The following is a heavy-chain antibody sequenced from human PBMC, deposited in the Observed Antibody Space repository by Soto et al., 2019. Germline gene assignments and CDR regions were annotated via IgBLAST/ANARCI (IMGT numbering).Heavy chain of an antibody. CDR2: IIPIFGTT. V-gene: IGHV1-69*01. Sequence: QMHLVQSGSEVKKPGSSVKVSCKASGGSFTYTLSWVRQAPGQGLEWMGGIIPIFGTTNYAQKYQDRVTITADESTKTAYMELTTLTSEATAVYYCARLHSHGTYGMDVWGPGTTVTVSS. CDR1: GGSFTYT. J-gene: IGHJ6*02. CDR3: ARLHSHGTYGMDV. D-gene: IGHD5-18*01.